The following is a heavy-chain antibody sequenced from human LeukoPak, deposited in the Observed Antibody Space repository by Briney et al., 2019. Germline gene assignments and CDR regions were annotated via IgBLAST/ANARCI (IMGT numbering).Heavy chain of an antibody. D-gene: IGHD3-16*01. J-gene: IGHJ4*02. CDR2: IKEDESTK. CDR3: ARAVDVAEY. V-gene: IGHV3-7*01. Sequence: PGGSLRLSCAASGFIFTDHWMSWVRQAPGKGLEWVANIKEDESTKFYADSVRGRFTISRDNAKSSVYLQMNNLRVEDTALYYCARAVDVAEYWGRGTLVIVSS. CDR1: GFIFTDHW.